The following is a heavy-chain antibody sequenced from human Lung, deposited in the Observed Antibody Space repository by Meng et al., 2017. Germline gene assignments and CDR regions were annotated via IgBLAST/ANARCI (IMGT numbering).Heavy chain of an antibody. CDR1: GGSFSDYY. CDR3: ARGPIRMAHDFGY. D-gene: IGHD5-12*01. Sequence: GQVLESGGGLFQPAGTLSLSCVVSGGSFSDYYRSWVRQAPGKGLEWIGQINHSGGTNYNPSPENRATISVDTYQKNLSLKLSYVTTADSAVYYCARGPIRMAHDFGYWGQGTLVTVSS. V-gene: IGHV4-34*01. CDR2: INHSGGT. J-gene: IGHJ4*02.